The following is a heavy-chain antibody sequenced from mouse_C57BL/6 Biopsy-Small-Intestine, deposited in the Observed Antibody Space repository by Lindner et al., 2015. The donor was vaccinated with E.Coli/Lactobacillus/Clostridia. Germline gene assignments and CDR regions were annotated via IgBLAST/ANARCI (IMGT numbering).Heavy chain of an antibody. CDR2: INPTTGGT. CDR3: ARSYYDYLDF. CDR1: GYSFTAYY. J-gene: IGHJ2*01. V-gene: IGHV1-42*01. Sequence: VQLQESGAELMKPGASVKLSCKATGYSFTAYYMNWVKQSPEKSLEWIGEINPTTGGTAYNQKFKAKATLTVDKSSSTAYMQLKSLTSEDSAVYYCARSYYDYLDFWGQGTTLTVSS. D-gene: IGHD2-4*01.